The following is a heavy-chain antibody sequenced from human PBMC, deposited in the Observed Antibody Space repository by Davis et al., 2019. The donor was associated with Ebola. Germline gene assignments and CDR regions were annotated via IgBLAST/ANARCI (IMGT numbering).Heavy chain of an antibody. V-gene: IGHV3-30*02. CDR3: AKDFDWDVYYYYGMDV. D-gene: IGHD3-9*01. Sequence: GESLKISCAASGFTFSSYGMHWVRQAPGKGLEWVAFIRYDGSNKYYADSVKGRFTISRDNSKNTLYLQMNSLRAEDTAVYYCAKDFDWDVYYYYGMDVWGQGTTVTVSS. J-gene: IGHJ6*02. CDR1: GFTFSSYG. CDR2: IRYDGSNK.